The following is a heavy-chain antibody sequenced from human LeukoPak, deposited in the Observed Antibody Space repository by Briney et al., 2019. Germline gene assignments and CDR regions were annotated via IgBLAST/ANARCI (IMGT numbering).Heavy chain of an antibody. CDR2: ISGSGGST. CDR1: GFTFSSYA. Sequence: PGGSLRLSCAASGFTFSSYAMSWVRQAPGKGLEWVSAISGSGGSTYYADSVKGRFTTSRDTSKNTLFLQLSNLRAEDTAVYFCAGNKGHNYAPVGSATLVYWGQGTLVPVSS. V-gene: IGHV3-23*01. CDR3: AGNKGHNYAPVGSATLVY. D-gene: IGHD3-16*01. J-gene: IGHJ4*02.